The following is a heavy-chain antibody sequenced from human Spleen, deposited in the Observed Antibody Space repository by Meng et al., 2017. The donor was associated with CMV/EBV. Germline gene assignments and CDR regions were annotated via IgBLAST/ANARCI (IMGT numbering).Heavy chain of an antibody. CDR3: ARGGLLWVGLFDC. J-gene: IGHJ4*02. V-gene: IGHV3-7*03. D-gene: IGHD3-10*01. CDR1: GFTFSSYW. Sequence: GESLKISCVASGFTFSSYWMSWVRQAPGKGLEWVANIKQDGNEKNYVDSVKGRFAISRDNAKNTLYLQINSLRAEDTALYYCARGGLLWVGLFDCWGQGTLVTVSS. CDR2: IKQDGNEK.